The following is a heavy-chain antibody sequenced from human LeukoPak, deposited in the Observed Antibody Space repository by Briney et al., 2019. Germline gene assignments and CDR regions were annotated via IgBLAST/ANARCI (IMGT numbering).Heavy chain of an antibody. V-gene: IGHV1-69*01. D-gene: IGHD3-10*01. Sequence: ASVKVSCKASGGTFSSYAISWVRQAPGQGLEWMGGIIPIFGTANYAQKFQGRVTITADESTSTAYMELSSLRSEDPAVYYCARHLWVRELLSRSWFDPWGQGTLVTVSS. CDR3: ARHLWVRELLSRSWFDP. CDR2: IIPIFGTA. CDR1: GGTFSSYA. J-gene: IGHJ5*02.